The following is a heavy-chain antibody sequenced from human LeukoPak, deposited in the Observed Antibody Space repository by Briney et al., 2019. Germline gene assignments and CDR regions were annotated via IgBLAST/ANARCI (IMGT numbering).Heavy chain of an antibody. D-gene: IGHD3-3*01. J-gene: IGHJ5*02. CDR3: ALLTRGYYDFWSGYKEPYNWFDP. CDR2: IYYSGST. V-gene: IGHV4-59*11. CDR1: GGSISSHY. Sequence: PSETLSLTCTVSGGSISSHYWSWIRQPPGKGLEWIGYIYYSGSTNHNPSLKSRVTISVDTSKNQFSLKLSSVTAADTAVYYCALLTRGYYDFWSGYKEPYNWFDPWGQGTLVTVSS.